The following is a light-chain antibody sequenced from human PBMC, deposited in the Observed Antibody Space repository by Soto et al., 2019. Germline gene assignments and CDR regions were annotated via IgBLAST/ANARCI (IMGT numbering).Light chain of an antibody. CDR2: LGS. J-gene: IGKJ4*01. CDR3: MQTLQSPLT. CDR1: QSLLHSNGYKY. Sequence: DIVMTQSPLSLPVTPGEPASISCRSSQSLLHSNGYKYLDWYLQKPGQSPQLLIYLGSNRASGVPDRFSGSGSGTDFTLKISRMEAEDVGVYYCMQTLQSPLTFGGGTKVEIK. V-gene: IGKV2-28*01.